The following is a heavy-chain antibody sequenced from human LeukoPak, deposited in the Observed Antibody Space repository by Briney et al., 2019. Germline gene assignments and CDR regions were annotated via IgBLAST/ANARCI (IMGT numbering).Heavy chain of an antibody. J-gene: IGHJ4*02. D-gene: IGHD3-10*01. CDR1: GXTFSTYY. CDR2: IKPDGNEK. CDR3: ARGTYYYLY. V-gene: IGHV3-7*05. Sequence: PGGSLRLSCAASGXTFSTYYMTWVRQAPGKGLEWVAYIKPDGNEKYYVDSVKGRFTISRDNAKNSLYLQMSSLRTDDTAVYYCARGTYYYLYWGQGTLVTVSS.